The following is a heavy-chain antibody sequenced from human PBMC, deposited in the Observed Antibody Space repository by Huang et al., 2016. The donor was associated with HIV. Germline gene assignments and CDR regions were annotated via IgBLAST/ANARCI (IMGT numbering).Heavy chain of an antibody. J-gene: IGHJ4*02. D-gene: IGHD6-19*01. V-gene: IGHV4-34*01. CDR2: INHIGKT. CDR1: GGSFSGYY. Sequence: QVQLRQWGAGLVKPSETLSLTCAVYGGSFSGYYWTWIRQSPGKGLEWIGEINHIGKTNYQPSLKSRVTISKDTAKNQFSLQLTSVSAADTGVYFCAREKAADSAWHGVYYFDYWGEGALVTVTS. CDR3: AREKAADSAWHGVYYFDY.